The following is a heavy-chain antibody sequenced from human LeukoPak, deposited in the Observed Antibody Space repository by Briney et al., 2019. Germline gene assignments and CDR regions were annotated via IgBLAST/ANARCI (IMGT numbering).Heavy chain of an antibody. CDR1: GFTFSSYW. V-gene: IGHV3-7*01. Sequence: GGSLRLSCAASGFTFSSYWMSWVRQAPGKGLEWVANIKQDGSEKYYVDSVKGRFTISRDNAKNSLYVQMNSLRAEDTAVYYCARDWDDSSGYPFDYWGQGTLVTVSS. J-gene: IGHJ4*02. CDR3: ARDWDDSSGYPFDY. CDR2: IKQDGSEK. D-gene: IGHD3-22*01.